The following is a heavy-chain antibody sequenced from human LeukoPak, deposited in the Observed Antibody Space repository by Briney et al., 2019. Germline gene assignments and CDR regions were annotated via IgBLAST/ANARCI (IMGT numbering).Heavy chain of an antibody. CDR3: ARDEGYYDSSGEDY. D-gene: IGHD3-22*01. Sequence: GASVKVSCKASGYTFTSYGISCVRQAPGQGLYWMGWIIAYNGNTNYAQKLQGRVTMRTDTSTSTAYMELRSLRSDDTAVYYCARDEGYYDSSGEDYWGQGTLVTVSS. V-gene: IGHV1-18*01. CDR2: IIAYNGNT. CDR1: GYTFTSYG. J-gene: IGHJ4*02.